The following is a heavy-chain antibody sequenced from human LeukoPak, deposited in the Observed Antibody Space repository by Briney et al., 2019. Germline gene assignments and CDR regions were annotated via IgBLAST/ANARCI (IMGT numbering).Heavy chain of an antibody. D-gene: IGHD6-6*01. CDR2: ISWNSGSI. Sequence: GGSLRLSCAASGFTFDDYAMHWVRQAPGKGLEWVSGISWNSGSIGYADSVKGRFTISRDNAKNSLYLQMNRLRAEDTALYYCAKSARPGSLNYYYYGMDVWGQGTTVTVSS. CDR3: AKSARPGSLNYYYYGMDV. J-gene: IGHJ6*02. V-gene: IGHV3-9*01. CDR1: GFTFDDYA.